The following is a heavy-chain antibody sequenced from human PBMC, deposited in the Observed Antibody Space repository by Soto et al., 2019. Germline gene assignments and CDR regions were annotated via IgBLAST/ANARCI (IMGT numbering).Heavy chain of an antibody. Sequence: TLSLTCTVSGGSISSSSYYWGWIRQPPGKGLEWIGSIYYSGSTYYNPSLKSRVTISVDTSKNQFSLKLSSVTAADTAVYYCARQINTVTFDYWGQGTLVTVSS. V-gene: IGHV4-39*01. CDR3: ARQINTVTFDY. CDR1: GGSISSSSYY. D-gene: IGHD4-17*01. CDR2: IYYSGST. J-gene: IGHJ4*02.